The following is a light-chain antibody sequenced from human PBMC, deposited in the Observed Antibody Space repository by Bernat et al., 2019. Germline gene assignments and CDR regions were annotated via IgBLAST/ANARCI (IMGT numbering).Light chain of an antibody. V-gene: IGKV3-20*01. Sequence: EIVLTQSPGTLSLSPGESATLSCRTSQSVASSYLAWYQQKPGQAPRLPIYGTFSRATGIPDRFSGSGSGTDFTLTISRLEPEDFAVYYCQHYGTSFLFTFGHGTKVDI. J-gene: IGKJ3*01. CDR1: QSVASSY. CDR3: QHYGTSFLFT. CDR2: GTF.